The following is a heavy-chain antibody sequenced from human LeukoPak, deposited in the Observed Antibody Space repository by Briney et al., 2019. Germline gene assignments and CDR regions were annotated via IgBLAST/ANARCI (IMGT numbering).Heavy chain of an antibody. J-gene: IGHJ5*02. CDR2: INPSGGST. V-gene: IGHV1-46*03. Sequence: VASVKVSCTASGYTFTSYYMHWVRQAPGQGLEWMGIINPSGGSTSYAQKFQGRVTMTRDTSTSTVYMELSSLRSEDTAVYYCARVVREPSRYYYEPYGWFDPWGQGTLVTVSS. D-gene: IGHD3-22*01. CDR1: GYTFTSYY. CDR3: ARVVREPSRYYYEPYGWFDP.